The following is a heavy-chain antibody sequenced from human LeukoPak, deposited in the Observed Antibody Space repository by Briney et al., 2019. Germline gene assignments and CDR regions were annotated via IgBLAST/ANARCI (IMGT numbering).Heavy chain of an antibody. V-gene: IGHV3-53*01. J-gene: IGHJ4*02. D-gene: IGHD5-18*01. CDR2: IYSDDST. CDR1: GFTFSSNY. Sequence: GGSLRLSCEASGFTFSSNYMSWVRQAPGKGLEWVSVIYSDDSTYYADSVKGRFTVSRDNSKNTLYLQMNSLRVEDTAIYYCARVSARGYDYWGRGTLVTVSS. CDR3: ARVSARGYDY.